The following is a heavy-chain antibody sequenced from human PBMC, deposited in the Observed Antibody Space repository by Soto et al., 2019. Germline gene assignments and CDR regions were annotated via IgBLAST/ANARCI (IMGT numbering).Heavy chain of an antibody. V-gene: IGHV3-48*03. CDR2: ISSGGGSI. CDR1: GLSFKTYE. D-gene: IGHD3-10*02. Sequence: GESLRLACVGSGLSFKTYEMNWVRQAPGKGLEWISYISSGGGSIYYADSVKGRFTVSRDNAQKSLHLQMNSLRVEDTAIYYCAGDVFRCDRDDFYVWFDPWGQGTLVTVSS. J-gene: IGHJ5*02. CDR3: AGDVFRCDRDDFYVWFDP.